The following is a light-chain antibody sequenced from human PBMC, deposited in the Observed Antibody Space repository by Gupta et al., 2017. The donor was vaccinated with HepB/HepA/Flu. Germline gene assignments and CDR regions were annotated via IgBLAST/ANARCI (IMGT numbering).Light chain of an antibody. V-gene: IGKV1-33*01. CDR1: QDVSNY. Sequence: DFQMTQPPLSVSAPAGDRVTISCQTNQDVSNYVNWYQQKPGKAPKLLIYDASTLETGVSSRFSGSGYGTDFTLTISSLQPEDVATYYCQQGVAFGGGTKVEI. CDR3: QQGVA. CDR2: DAS. J-gene: IGKJ4*01.